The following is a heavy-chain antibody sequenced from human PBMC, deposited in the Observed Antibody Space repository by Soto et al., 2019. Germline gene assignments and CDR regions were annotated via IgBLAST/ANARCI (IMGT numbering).Heavy chain of an antibody. Sequence: GGSLRLSGAASGFTLSNYAVNWVRQAPGKGLEWVSYISSDSRYIYYGDSEKGRFTISRDNARNSVYLQMNSLRDEDTAVYYCVRIKFLEFFFINVDVYHMEVWCQGPPVTVSS. D-gene: IGHD3-3*01. CDR2: ISSDSRYI. CDR3: VRIKFLEFFFINVDVYHMEV. CDR1: GFTLSNYA. J-gene: IGHJ6*02. V-gene: IGHV3-48*02.